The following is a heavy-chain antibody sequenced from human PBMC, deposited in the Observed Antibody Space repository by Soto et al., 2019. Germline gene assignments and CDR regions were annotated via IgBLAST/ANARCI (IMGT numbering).Heavy chain of an antibody. J-gene: IGHJ4*02. CDR1: GYSFSIYW. Sequence: GESLKISCQGSGYSFSIYWIGWVRQMPGKGLEWMGIIYPGNSDTRYSPSFQGQVTISADKSISTAYLQWSSLKASDTAMYYCARQDGDGLYYFDYWGQGTLVTVSS. V-gene: IGHV5-51*01. CDR2: IYPGNSDT. D-gene: IGHD4-17*01. CDR3: ARQDGDGLYYFDY.